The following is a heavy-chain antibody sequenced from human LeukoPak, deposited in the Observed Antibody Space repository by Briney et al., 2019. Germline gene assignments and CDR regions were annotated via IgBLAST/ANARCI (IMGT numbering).Heavy chain of an antibody. Sequence: SETLSLTCTVSGGSISSGTYYWSWIRQPAGKGLEWIGRIYTSGSTNYNPSLKSRVTISVDTSKNQFSLKLSSMTAADTAVYYCARGALLWFGDRMEYYFDYWGQGTLLTVSS. CDR1: GGSISSGTYY. J-gene: IGHJ4*02. V-gene: IGHV4-61*02. CDR2: IYTSGST. D-gene: IGHD3-10*01. CDR3: ARGALLWFGDRMEYYFDY.